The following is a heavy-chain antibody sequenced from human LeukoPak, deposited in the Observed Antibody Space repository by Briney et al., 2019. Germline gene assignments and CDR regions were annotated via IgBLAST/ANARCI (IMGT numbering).Heavy chain of an antibody. CDR2: INPNSGGT. Sequence: ASVKVSCKASGYTFTSYDINWVRQATGQGLEWMGWINPNSGGTNYAQKFQGRVTMTRDTSISTAYMELSSLRSDDTAVYYCARNGRGDPTFDPWGQGTLVTVSS. CDR3: ARNGRGDPTFDP. CDR1: GYTFTSYD. V-gene: IGHV1-2*02. D-gene: IGHD2-8*01. J-gene: IGHJ5*02.